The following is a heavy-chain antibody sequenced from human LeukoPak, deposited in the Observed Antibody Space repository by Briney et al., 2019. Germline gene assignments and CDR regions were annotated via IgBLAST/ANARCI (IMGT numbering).Heavy chain of an antibody. CDR1: GGSMKNSF. CDR3: ARGRSYGFDFDS. D-gene: IGHD5-18*01. V-gene: IGHV4-59*01. Sequence: KPSETLSLTCTVSGGSMKNSFWSWIRQPPGKGLEWIGYKYYSGSTRYNSSLRSRLTISLDSSKNQFSLRLTSVTAADTAVYYCARGRSYGFDFDSWGPGTLVIVSS. CDR2: KYYSGST. J-gene: IGHJ4*02.